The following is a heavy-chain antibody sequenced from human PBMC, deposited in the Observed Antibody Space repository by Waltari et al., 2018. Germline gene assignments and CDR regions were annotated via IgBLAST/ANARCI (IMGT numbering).Heavy chain of an antibody. CDR3: TLSFNVNAFNI. J-gene: IGHJ3*01. CDR1: GYTFTSYG. D-gene: IGHD2-15*01. Sequence: QVQLVQSGAEVKKPGASVKVSCKASGYTFTSYGISWVRQAPGQGLEWMGWISAYNGNTNYAQKLQGRVTMTTDTSTSTDYLELTGLRSDDMAIYYCTLSFNVNAFNIWGPGTRVTVSS. V-gene: IGHV1-18*03. CDR2: ISAYNGNT.